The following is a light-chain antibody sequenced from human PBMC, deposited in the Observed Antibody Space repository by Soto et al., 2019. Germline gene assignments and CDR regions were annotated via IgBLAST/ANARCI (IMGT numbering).Light chain of an antibody. CDR1: SSDVGGYKY. V-gene: IGLV2-8*01. CDR2: EVS. CDR3: SSYAGRNTYI. Sequence: ALTQPPSASGSPGQSVTISCTGTSSDVGGYKYVSWYQQHPGKAPKLMIHEVSKRPSGVPDRFSGSKSGNTASLTVSGLQAEDEADYYCSSYAGRNTYIFGTGTKVTVL. J-gene: IGLJ1*01.